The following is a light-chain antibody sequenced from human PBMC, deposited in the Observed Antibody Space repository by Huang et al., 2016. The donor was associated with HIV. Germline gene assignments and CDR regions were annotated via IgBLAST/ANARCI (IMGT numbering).Light chain of an antibody. V-gene: IGKV3-20*01. CDR3: QQYGSSPRGGFT. CDR2: GAS. CDR1: QSVSSSY. J-gene: IGKJ3*01. Sequence: EIVLTQSPGTLSLSPGERATLSCRASQSVSSSYLAWYQQTPGQAPRLLIYGASSRATGIPDRFSGSGSGTDFTLTISRLEPEDFAVYYCQQYGSSPRGGFTFGPGTKVDIK.